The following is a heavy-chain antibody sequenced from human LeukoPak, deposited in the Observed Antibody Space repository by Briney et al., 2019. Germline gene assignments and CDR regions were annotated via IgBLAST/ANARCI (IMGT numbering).Heavy chain of an antibody. J-gene: IGHJ3*02. CDR2: IYPGDSDT. D-gene: IGHD5-12*01. V-gene: IGHV5-51*01. CDR1: GYSFTSYW. CDR3: ARPQHPWLRFDAFDI. Sequence: GESLKISCKGSGYSFTSYWIGWVRQMPGKGLEWMGIIYPGDSDTRYSPSFQGQVTISADKSISTAYLQWSSLKASDTAMYYCARPQHPWLRFDAFDIWGQGTMVTVSS.